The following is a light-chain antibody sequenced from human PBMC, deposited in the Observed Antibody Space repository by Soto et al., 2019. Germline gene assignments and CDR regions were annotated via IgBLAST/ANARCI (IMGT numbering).Light chain of an antibody. Sequence: EIVRTQSPATLSLSPGDRATLSCRASQFMSSNYLSWYQKKPGQAPRLLIYGASTRATGIPDRFSGSGSETDFTLTISRLQTEDCAVYYCQQEYNLTWTFGHGTKVDIK. CDR1: QFMSSNY. V-gene: IGKV3D-7*01. J-gene: IGKJ1*01. CDR2: GAS. CDR3: QQEYNLTWT.